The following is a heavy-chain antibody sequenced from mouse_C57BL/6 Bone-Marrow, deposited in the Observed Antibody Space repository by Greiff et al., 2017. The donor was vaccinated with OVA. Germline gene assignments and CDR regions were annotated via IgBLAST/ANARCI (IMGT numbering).Heavy chain of an antibody. Sequence: QVQLQQPGAELVRPGSSVKLSCKASGYTFTSYWMDWVKQRPGQGLEWIGNIYPSDSETHYNQKFKGKATLTVDKSSSTAYMQLSSLTSEDSAVYYCARHGSTWFAYWGQGTLVTVSA. J-gene: IGHJ3*01. CDR1: GYTFTSYW. CDR3: ARHGSTWFAY. V-gene: IGHV1-61*01. CDR2: IYPSDSET. D-gene: IGHD1-1*01.